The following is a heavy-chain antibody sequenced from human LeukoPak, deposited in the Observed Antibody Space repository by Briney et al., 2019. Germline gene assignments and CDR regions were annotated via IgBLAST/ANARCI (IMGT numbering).Heavy chain of an antibody. CDR2: INTDGSSA. J-gene: IGHJ3*02. D-gene: IGHD3/OR15-3a*01. Sequence: GGSLRLSCAASGFTFSSYWMHWVRQAPGKGLVWVSRINTDGSSASYADSVKGRFTISRDNAKNTLYLQMNSLRAEDTAVYYCARRDWDDAFDIWGQGTMVTVSS. V-gene: IGHV3-74*01. CDR1: GFTFSSYW. CDR3: ARRDWDDAFDI.